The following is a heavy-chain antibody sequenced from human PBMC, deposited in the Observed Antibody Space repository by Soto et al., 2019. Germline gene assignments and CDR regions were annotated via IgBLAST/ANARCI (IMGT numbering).Heavy chain of an antibody. Sequence: GASVKVSCKASGYTFTSYGISWVRQAPGQGLEWMGWISAYNGNTNYAQKLQGRVTMTTDTSTSTAYMELRSLRSDDTAVYYCARDMKYSSGWYRSWFDPWGQGTLVTVSS. CDR2: ISAYNGNT. CDR1: GYTFTSYG. D-gene: IGHD6-19*01. J-gene: IGHJ5*02. CDR3: ARDMKYSSGWYRSWFDP. V-gene: IGHV1-18*04.